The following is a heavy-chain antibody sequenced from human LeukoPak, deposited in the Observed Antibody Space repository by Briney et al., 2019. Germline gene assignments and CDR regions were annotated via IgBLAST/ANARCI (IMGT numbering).Heavy chain of an antibody. J-gene: IGHJ4*02. CDR1: GFTFSGHW. CDR2: INQGGSDK. V-gene: IGHV3-7*01. Sequence: GGSLRLSCAASGFTFSGHWMSWVRQGPGKGLEWVANINQGGSDKYYVDSVKGRFTISRDNANNLLYLQMNSLRGEDTAVYYCTRDRSRAEDDWGQGTLVTVSS. D-gene: IGHD1-14*01. CDR3: TRDRSRAEDD.